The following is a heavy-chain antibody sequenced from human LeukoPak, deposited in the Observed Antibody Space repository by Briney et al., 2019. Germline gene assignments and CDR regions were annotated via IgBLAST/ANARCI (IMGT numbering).Heavy chain of an antibody. J-gene: IGHJ4*02. V-gene: IGHV3-30-3*01. CDR1: GFTLSSYA. CDR3: ARDAGGSYFDY. CDR2: ISYDGSNK. D-gene: IGHD1-26*01. Sequence: GGSLRLSCAASGFTLSSYAMHWVRQAPGKGLEWVAVISYDGSNKYYADSVKGRFTISRDNSKNTLYLQMNSLRAEDTAVYYCARDAGGSYFDYWGQGTRVTVSS.